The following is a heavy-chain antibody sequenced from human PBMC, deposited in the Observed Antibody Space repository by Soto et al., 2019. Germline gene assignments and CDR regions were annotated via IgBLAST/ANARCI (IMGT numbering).Heavy chain of an antibody. J-gene: IGHJ5*02. CDR1: GGSISSGDYY. CDR2: IYYSGST. CDR3: ARRGHYYDSSGLNWFDP. D-gene: IGHD3-22*01. V-gene: IGHV4-30-4*01. Sequence: SETLSLTCTVSGGSISSGDYYWSWIRQPPGKGLEWIGYIYYSGSTYYNPSLKSRVTISVDTSKNQFSLKLSSVTAADTAVYYCARRGHYYDSSGLNWFDPWGQGTLVTVSS.